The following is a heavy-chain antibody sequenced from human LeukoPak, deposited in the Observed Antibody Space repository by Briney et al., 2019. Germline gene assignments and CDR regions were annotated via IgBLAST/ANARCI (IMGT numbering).Heavy chain of an antibody. V-gene: IGHV3-30*02. CDR2: IRYDGSNK. J-gene: IGHJ3*02. CDR1: GFTFGSYG. Sequence: AGGSLRLSCAASGFTFGSYGMHWVRQAPGKGLEWVAFIRYDGSNKYYADSVKGRFTISRDNSKNTLFLQMNSLTAEDTAIYSCARPRLEYCSGGSCFDAFDIWGQGTMVTVSS. CDR3: ARPRLEYCSGGSCFDAFDI. D-gene: IGHD2-15*01.